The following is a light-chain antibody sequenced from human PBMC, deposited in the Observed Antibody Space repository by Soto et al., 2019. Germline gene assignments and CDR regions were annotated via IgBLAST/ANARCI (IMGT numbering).Light chain of an antibody. J-gene: IGLJ2*01. CDR1: KIGSKS. CDR2: YDS. V-gene: IGLV3-21*04. CDR3: QVWDSSSDHVV. Sequence: SYELTQPPSVSVAQGRRAGLPGGGNKIGSKSVHWYQQKPGQAPVLVIYYDSDRPSGIPERFSGSNSGNTATLTISRVEAGDEADYYCQVWDSSSDHVVFGGGTKLTVL.